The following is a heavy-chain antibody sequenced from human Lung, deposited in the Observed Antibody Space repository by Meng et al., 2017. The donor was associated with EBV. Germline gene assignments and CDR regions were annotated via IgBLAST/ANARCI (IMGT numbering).Heavy chain of an antibody. CDR3: ARVVAGRYNWFDP. CDR1: GGSISSGGYY. J-gene: IGHJ5*02. V-gene: IGHV4-31*01. CDR2: IYYSGST. Sequence: GQLQESGPGQVTPSQTLSLTCTVSGGSISSGGYYWSWIRQHPGKGLEWIGYIYYSGSTYYNPSLKSLVTISVDTSKNQFSLKLSSVTAADTAVYYCARVVAGRYNWFDPWGQGTLVTVSS. D-gene: IGHD6-6*01.